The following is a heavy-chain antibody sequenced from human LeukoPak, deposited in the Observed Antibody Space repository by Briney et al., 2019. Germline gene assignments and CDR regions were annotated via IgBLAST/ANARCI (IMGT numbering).Heavy chain of an antibody. D-gene: IGHD1-26*01. Sequence: GASVKVSCKASGYTFTSYAMHWVRQAPGQRLEWMGWINPNSGGTNYAQKFQGRVTMTRDTSISTAYMELSRLRSDDTAVYYCARAHYPSDAFDIWGQGTMVTVSS. J-gene: IGHJ3*02. V-gene: IGHV1-2*02. CDR1: GYTFTSYA. CDR3: ARAHYPSDAFDI. CDR2: INPNSGGT.